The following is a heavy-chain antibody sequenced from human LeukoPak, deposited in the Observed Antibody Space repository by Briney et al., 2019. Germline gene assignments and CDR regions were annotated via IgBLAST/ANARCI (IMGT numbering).Heavy chain of an antibody. CDR2: INPKSGGT. J-gene: IGHJ4*02. CDR1: GFTVTAYY. D-gene: IGHD3-16*02. Sequence: ASVRVSCKASGFTVTAYYIHWVRQAPGQGLEWMGWINPKSGGTDFAQKFQDRVTMTRDTSISTAYMELRRLRSDDTAVYYCAIIGRDSAFDYWGQGTLVTVSS. V-gene: IGHV1-2*02. CDR3: AIIGRDSAFDY.